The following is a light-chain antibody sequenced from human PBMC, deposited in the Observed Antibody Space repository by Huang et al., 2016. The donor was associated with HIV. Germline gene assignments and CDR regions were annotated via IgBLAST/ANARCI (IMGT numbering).Light chain of an antibody. Sequence: DVVMTQTPLSLSVTPGQPASISCKSSQTLLHTDGKTYLYWYLQRPDQSPQLLISELSSRLSGVPDRFSGSGSGTDFTLRISRVEAEDVGVYYCMQTIEPATFGQGTKLEIK. J-gene: IGKJ1*01. CDR3: MQTIEPAT. CDR1: QTLLHTDGKTY. V-gene: IGKV2D-29*02. CDR2: ELS.